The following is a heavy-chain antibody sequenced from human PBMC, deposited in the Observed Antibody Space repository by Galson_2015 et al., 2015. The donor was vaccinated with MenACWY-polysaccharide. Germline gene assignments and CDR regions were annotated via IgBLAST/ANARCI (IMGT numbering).Heavy chain of an antibody. CDR2: INYSGST. CDR1: GGSISSSY. CDR3: ARAIAVAGQRRDFDL. D-gene: IGHD6-19*01. V-gene: IGHV4-59*01. J-gene: IGHJ2*01. Sequence: SETLSLTCTVSGGSISSSYWNWIRQPPGKGLEWVEYINYSGSTNHNPSLKSRVTMSVDTSKNQFSLNLTSVTDADTAVYYCARAIAVAGQRRDFDLWGRGTLVTVSS.